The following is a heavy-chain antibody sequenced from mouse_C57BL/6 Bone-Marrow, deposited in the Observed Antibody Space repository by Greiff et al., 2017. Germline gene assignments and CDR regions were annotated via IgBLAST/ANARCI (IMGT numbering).Heavy chain of an antibody. Sequence: EVQLQQSGPEVVKPGASVKISCKASGYSFTGYYMHWVKQSSEKSLEWIGEINPSTGGTSYNQKFKGKATITVDKSSSTAYMQLKNLTSEDSAVYYCARRTTVVATDAMDYWGQGTSVTVSS. V-gene: IGHV1-43*01. CDR1: GYSFTGYY. D-gene: IGHD1-1*01. J-gene: IGHJ4*01. CDR3: ARRTTVVATDAMDY. CDR2: INPSTGGT.